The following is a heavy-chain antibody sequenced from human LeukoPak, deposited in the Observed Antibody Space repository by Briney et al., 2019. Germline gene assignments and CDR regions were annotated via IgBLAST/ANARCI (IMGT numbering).Heavy chain of an antibody. Sequence: GASVKVSCKASGGTFSSYAISWVRQAPGQGLEWMGGIIPIFGTANYAQKFQGRVTITTDESTSTAYMELSSLRSEDTAVYYCARQFLTGYYSDAFDIWGQGTMVTVSS. CDR1: GGTFSSYA. V-gene: IGHV1-69*05. CDR3: ARQFLTGYYSDAFDI. J-gene: IGHJ3*02. CDR2: IIPIFGTA. D-gene: IGHD3-9*01.